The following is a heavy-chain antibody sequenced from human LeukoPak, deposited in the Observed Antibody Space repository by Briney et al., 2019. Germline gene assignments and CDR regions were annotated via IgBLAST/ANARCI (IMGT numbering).Heavy chain of an antibody. J-gene: IGHJ4*02. D-gene: IGHD3-10*01. CDR3: AGGIASYSSSYFDY. V-gene: IGHV1-2*02. CDR1: GYTFTDYY. Sequence: ASVKVSCKASGYTFTDYYMHWVRQAPGQGLEWMGWISPNNGGTNYAQKFQGRVTMTRDTPIGTAYMELSRLRSDDTAVYYCAGGIASYSSSYFDYWGQGALVTVSS. CDR2: ISPNNGGT.